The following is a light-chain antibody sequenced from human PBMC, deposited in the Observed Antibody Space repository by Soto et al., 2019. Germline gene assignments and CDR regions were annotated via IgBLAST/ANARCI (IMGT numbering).Light chain of an antibody. CDR2: QAS. V-gene: IGKV1-5*03. J-gene: IGKJ1*01. CDR1: QSISRQ. Sequence: DIQMTQSPSTLSASVGDRVSITCRASQSISRQLAWYQQKPGKAPNLLIYQASNLETGVPSRFTGSGSGTEFTLTLSSLQPEDLATYYCLQYQSYWTFGQGTKVEVK. CDR3: LQYQSYWT.